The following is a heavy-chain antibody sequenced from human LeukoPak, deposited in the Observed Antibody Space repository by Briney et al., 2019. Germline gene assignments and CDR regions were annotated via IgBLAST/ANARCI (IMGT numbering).Heavy chain of an antibody. D-gene: IGHD5-18*01. J-gene: IGHJ4*02. CDR3: APQGTAMEFVY. V-gene: IGHV3-74*01. Sequence: GGSLRLSCAASGFTFSSYWMHWVRQAPGKGLVWVSRINSDGSSTSYADSVKGRFTISRDNAKNTLYLQMNSLRAEDTAVYYCAPQGTAMEFVYWGQGTLVTVSS. CDR1: GFTFSSYW. CDR2: INSDGSST.